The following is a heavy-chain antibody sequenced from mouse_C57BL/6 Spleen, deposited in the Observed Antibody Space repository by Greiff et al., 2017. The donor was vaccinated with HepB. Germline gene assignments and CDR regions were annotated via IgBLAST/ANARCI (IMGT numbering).Heavy chain of an antibody. Sequence: QVQLKESGAELVKPGASVKMSCKASGYTFTSYWITWVKQRPGQGLEWIGDIYPGSGSTNYNEKFKSKATLTVDTSSSTAYMQLSSLTSEDSAVYYCARGGNYVYYYAMDYWGQGTSVTVSS. CDR3: ARGGNYVYYYAMDY. CDR1: GYTFTSYW. V-gene: IGHV1-55*01. CDR2: IYPGSGST. D-gene: IGHD2-1*01. J-gene: IGHJ4*01.